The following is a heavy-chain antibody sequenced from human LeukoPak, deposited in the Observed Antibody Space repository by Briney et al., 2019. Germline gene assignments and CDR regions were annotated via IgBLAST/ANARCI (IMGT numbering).Heavy chain of an antibody. Sequence: GGSLRLSCAASGFTFSSYSMNWVRQAPGKGLEWVSSISSSSSSYIYYADSVKGRFTISRDNAKNSLYLQMNSLRAEDTAVYYCARESDGDGYNSFDYWGQGTLVTVSS. D-gene: IGHD5-24*01. CDR3: ARESDGDGYNSFDY. CDR2: ISSSSSSYI. J-gene: IGHJ4*02. V-gene: IGHV3-21*01. CDR1: GFTFSSYS.